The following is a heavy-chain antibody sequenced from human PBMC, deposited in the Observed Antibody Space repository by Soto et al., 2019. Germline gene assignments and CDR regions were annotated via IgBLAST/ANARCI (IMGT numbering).Heavy chain of an antibody. CDR3: ARELLRPGHWYYDL. Sequence: VQLVDSGGGWVQRGGSRSLSVVASGLTLSSTALHWVRQPQGKGLGWVSGIDINGGTYYADPVKGRFSISRENAQNSLYLQMNSLRAEDTAVYYCARELLRPGHWYYDLWGRGTLVTVSS. CDR2: IDINGGT. J-gene: IGHJ2*01. CDR1: GLTLSSTA. D-gene: IGHD2-8*02. V-gene: IGHV3-13*01.